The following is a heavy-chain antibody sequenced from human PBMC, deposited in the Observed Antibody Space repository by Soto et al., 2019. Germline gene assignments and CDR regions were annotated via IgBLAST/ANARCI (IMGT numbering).Heavy chain of an antibody. J-gene: IGHJ6*02. D-gene: IGHD5-18*01. CDR1: GGTFSSYA. CDR3: ATXXXXXYGYGHLFTVGYGXXV. CDR2: IIPIFGTA. Sequence: QVQLVQSGAEVKKPGSSVKVSCKASGGTFSSYAISWVRQAPGQGLEWMGGIIPIFGTANYAQKFQGRVTITADESTSTAYMELSSLRSEDTAVYYCATXXXXXYGYGHLFTVGYGXXVWGQXTTX. V-gene: IGHV1-69*01.